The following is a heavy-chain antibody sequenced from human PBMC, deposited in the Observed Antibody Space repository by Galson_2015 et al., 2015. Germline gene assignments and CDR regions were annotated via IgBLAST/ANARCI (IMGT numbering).Heavy chain of an antibody. D-gene: IGHD2-15*01. V-gene: IGHV3-53*01. Sequence: SLRLSCAASGFTVSSNYMSWVRQAPGKGLEWVSVIYSGGSTYYADSVKGRFTISRDNSKNTLYLQMNSLRAEDTAVYYCARDPPAVSPDCSGGSCYNYYCGMDVWGQGTTVTVSS. CDR1: GFTVSSNY. CDR2: IYSGGST. J-gene: IGHJ6*02. CDR3: ARDPPAVSPDCSGGSCYNYYCGMDV.